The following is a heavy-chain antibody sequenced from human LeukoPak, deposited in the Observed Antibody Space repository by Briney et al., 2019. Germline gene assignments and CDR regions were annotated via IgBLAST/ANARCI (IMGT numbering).Heavy chain of an antibody. J-gene: IGHJ6*04. CDR1: GGSISSSSYY. V-gene: IGHV4-39*01. D-gene: IGHD3-10*01. CDR3: ARPDKFTMVLDV. CDR2: IYYSGST. Sequence: PSETLSLTCTVSGGSISSSSYYWGWIRQPPGKGLEWIGSIYYSGSTYYNPSLKSRVTISVDTSKNQFSLKLSSVTAADTAVYYCARPDKFTMVLDVWGKGTTVTISS.